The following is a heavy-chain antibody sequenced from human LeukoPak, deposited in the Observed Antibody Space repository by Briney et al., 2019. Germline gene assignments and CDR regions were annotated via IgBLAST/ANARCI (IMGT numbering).Heavy chain of an antibody. CDR1: GFTFSSYS. Sequence: GGSLRLSCAASGFTFSSYSMSWVRQAPGKGLEWVSSISSSSSYIYYADSVKGRFTISRDNAENSLYLQMNSLRAEDTAVYYCASRSSGYYYDYWGQGTLVTVSS. CDR3: ASRSSGYYYDY. V-gene: IGHV3-21*01. J-gene: IGHJ4*02. D-gene: IGHD3-22*01. CDR2: ISSSSSYI.